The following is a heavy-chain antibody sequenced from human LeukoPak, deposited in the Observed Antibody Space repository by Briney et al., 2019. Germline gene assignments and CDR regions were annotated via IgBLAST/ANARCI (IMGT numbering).Heavy chain of an antibody. CDR2: IRSKAYGGTT. D-gene: IGHD3-10*01. CDR1: GFTFGDYA. Sequence: PGRSLRLSCTTSGFTFGDYAMSWFRQAPGKGLEWVGFIRSKAYGGTTEYAASVKGRFTISRDDSKSIAYLRMNSLKTEDTAVYYCTRDSRYYGSGIWGQGTLVTVSS. CDR3: TRDSRYYGSGI. J-gene: IGHJ4*02. V-gene: IGHV3-49*03.